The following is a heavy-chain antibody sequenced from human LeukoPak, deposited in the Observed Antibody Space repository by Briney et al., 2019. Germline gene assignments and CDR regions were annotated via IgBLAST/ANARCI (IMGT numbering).Heavy chain of an antibody. CDR1: GFTFSDYY. J-gene: IGHJ4*02. CDR2: ISSSGSTI. V-gene: IGHV3-11*04. D-gene: IGHD3-22*01. Sequence: PGGSLRLSCAASGFTFSDYYMSWIRQAPGKGLEWVSYISSSGSTIYYADSVKGRFTISRDNAKNSLYLQMNSLRAEDTAVYYCASRYYDSSGYSAVGWGQGTLVTVSS. CDR3: ASRYYDSSGYSAVG.